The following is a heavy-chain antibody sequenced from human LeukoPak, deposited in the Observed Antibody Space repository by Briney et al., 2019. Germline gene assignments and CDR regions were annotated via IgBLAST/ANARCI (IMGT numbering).Heavy chain of an antibody. CDR3: TTRGYDSSGYFGY. CDR1: GFTFSSYA. Sequence: GGSLRLSCAAPGFTFSSYAMHWVRQAPGKGLEYVSAISSNGGSTYYANSVKGRFTISRDNSKNTLYLQMGSLRAEDMAVYYCTTRGYDSSGYFGYWGQGTLVTVSS. CDR2: ISSNGGST. V-gene: IGHV3-64*01. J-gene: IGHJ4*02. D-gene: IGHD3-22*01.